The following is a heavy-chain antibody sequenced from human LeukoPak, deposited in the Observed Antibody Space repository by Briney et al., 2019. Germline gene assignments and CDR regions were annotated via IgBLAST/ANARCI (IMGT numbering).Heavy chain of an antibody. CDR3: ARAVPLLRYFDWTFDY. D-gene: IGHD3-9*01. Sequence: GRSLRLSCAASGFTFSSYAMHWVRQAPGKGLEWVAVISYDGSNKYYADSVKGRFTISRDNAKNSLYLQMNSLRAEDTAVYYCARAVPLLRYFDWTFDYWGQGTLVTVSS. CDR1: GFTFSSYA. J-gene: IGHJ4*02. CDR2: ISYDGSNK. V-gene: IGHV3-30-3*01.